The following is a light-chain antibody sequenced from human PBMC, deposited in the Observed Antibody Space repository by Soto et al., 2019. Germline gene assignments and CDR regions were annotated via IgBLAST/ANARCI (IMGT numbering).Light chain of an antibody. CDR3: QQYDSSPPTYT. V-gene: IGKV3-20*01. Sequence: EVVLTQSPGTLSLSPGERATLSCRASQSVSSSYLAWYQQKPGQAPRLLIYGVSSRATGIPDRFSGSGSGTEFTLTISRLEPEDFALYYCQQYDSSPPTYTFGQGTKLEI. CDR2: GVS. J-gene: IGKJ2*01. CDR1: QSVSSSY.